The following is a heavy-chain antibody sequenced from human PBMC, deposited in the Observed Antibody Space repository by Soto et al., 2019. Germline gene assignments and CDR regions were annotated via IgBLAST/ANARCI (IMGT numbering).Heavy chain of an antibody. CDR1: GFTFSSYA. CDR3: AKQGSGPHYYGCGMDV. CDR2: ISGSGGST. V-gene: IGHV3-23*01. D-gene: IGHD3-10*01. J-gene: IGHJ6*02. Sequence: GGSLRLSCAASGFTFSSYAMSWVRQAPGKGLEWVSAISGSGGSTYYADSVKGRFTISRDNSKNTLYLQMNSLRAEDTAVYYCAKQGSGPHYYGCGMDVWGQGTTVTVSS.